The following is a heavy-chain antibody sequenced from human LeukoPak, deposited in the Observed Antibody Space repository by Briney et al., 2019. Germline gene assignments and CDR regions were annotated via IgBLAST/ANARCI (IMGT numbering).Heavy chain of an antibody. Sequence: SETLSLTCTVSSGSISPKTYYWGWIRQPPGNGLEWIGSIDFSGSPDYSSSLKSRVTISLDTSMKQFSLKLSYVTAADTAVYYCARGEGDYGDYSDYWGQGILVTVSS. V-gene: IGHV4-39*01. CDR1: SGSISPKTYY. CDR3: ARGEGDYGDYSDY. CDR2: IDFSGSP. D-gene: IGHD4-17*01. J-gene: IGHJ4*02.